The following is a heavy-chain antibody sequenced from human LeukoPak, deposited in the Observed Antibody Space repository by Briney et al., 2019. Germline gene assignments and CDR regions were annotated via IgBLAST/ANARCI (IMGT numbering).Heavy chain of an antibody. J-gene: IGHJ4*02. CDR3: ARGHTAMANYYFDY. D-gene: IGHD5-18*01. Sequence: GGSLRLSCTASGFTFGDYAMSWVRQAPGKGLEWVSYISSSGSTIYYADSVKGRFTISRDNAKNSLYLQMNSLRAEDTAVYYCARGHTAMANYYFDYWGQGTLVTVSS. CDR2: ISSSGSTI. V-gene: IGHV3-48*03. CDR1: GFTFGDYA.